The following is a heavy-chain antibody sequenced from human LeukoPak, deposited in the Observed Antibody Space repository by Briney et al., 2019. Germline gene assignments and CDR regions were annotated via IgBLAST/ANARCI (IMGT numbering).Heavy chain of an antibody. Sequence: PGGSLRLSCEASGFTFSSYSMSWVRQAPGQGLQWVSILSGNLVSTYYADSVKGRFTISRDNSKNTLYLQMNNLRAEDTAMYYCARGDTAITRHLDYWGQGALVTVP. CDR3: ARGDTAITRHLDY. CDR2: LSGNLVST. J-gene: IGHJ4*02. CDR1: GFTFSSYS. D-gene: IGHD5-18*01. V-gene: IGHV3-23*01.